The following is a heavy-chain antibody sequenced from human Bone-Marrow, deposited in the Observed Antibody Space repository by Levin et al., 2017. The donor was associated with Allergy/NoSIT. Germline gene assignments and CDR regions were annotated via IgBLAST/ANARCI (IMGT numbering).Heavy chain of an antibody. D-gene: IGHD3-16*01. CDR3: ARTNIRRKLDY. CDR1: GYSFTSYW. CDR2: IYPGDSDT. J-gene: IGHJ4*02. Sequence: AASVKVSCKGSGYSFTSYWIGWVRQMPGKGLEWMGIIYPGDSDTRYSPSFQGQVTISADKSISTAYLQWSSLKVSDTAMYYCARTNIRRKLDYWGQGTLVTVSS. V-gene: IGHV5-51*01.